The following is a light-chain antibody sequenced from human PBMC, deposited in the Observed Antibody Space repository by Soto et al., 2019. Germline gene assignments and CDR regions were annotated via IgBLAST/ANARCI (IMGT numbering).Light chain of an antibody. CDR3: SSYTSSGTLNYV. Sequence: QSALXQPASVSGSPGQSITISCTGTSSDVGGYNYVSWYQQHPGKAPKLMIYDVSNRPSGVSNRFSGSKSGNTASLTISGLQAEDEADYYCSSYTSSGTLNYVFGTGTKVTVL. V-gene: IGLV2-14*01. J-gene: IGLJ1*01. CDR2: DVS. CDR1: SSDVGGYNY.